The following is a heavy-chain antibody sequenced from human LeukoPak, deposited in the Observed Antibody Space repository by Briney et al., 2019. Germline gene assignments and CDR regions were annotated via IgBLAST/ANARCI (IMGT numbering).Heavy chain of an antibody. Sequence: PSETLSLTCTVSGGSISSSSYYWGWIRQPPGKGLEWIGSIYYSGSTYYNPSLKSRVTISVDTSKNQFSLKLSSVTAADTAVYYCARNRIVVVVAATHNRGLDWFDPWGQGTLVTVSS. D-gene: IGHD2-15*01. V-gene: IGHV4-39*07. J-gene: IGHJ5*02. CDR2: IYYSGST. CDR3: ARNRIVVVVAATHNRGLDWFDP. CDR1: GGSISSSSYY.